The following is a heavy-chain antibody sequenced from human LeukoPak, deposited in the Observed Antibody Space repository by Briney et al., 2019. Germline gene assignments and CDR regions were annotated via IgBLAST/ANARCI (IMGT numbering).Heavy chain of an antibody. J-gene: IGHJ6*03. D-gene: IGHD3-3*01. V-gene: IGHV1-24*01. CDR3: ARVGFWSGYSGYYYMDV. CDR1: GYTLTELS. Sequence: ASVKVSCKVSGYTLTELSMHWVRQAPGKGLEWMGGFDPEDGETIYAQKFQGRVTMTEDTSTDTAYMELSSLRSEDTAVYYCARVGFWSGYSGYYYMDVWGKGTTVTVSS. CDR2: FDPEDGET.